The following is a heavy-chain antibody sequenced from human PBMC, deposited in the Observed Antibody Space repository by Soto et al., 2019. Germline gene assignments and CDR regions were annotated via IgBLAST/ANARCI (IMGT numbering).Heavy chain of an antibody. CDR1: GGSISSGGYS. D-gene: IGHD6-25*01. Sequence: PSETLSLTCAVSGGSISSGGYSWSWIRQPPGKGLEWIGYIYHSGSTYYNPSLKSRVTISVDRSKNQFSLKLSSVTAADTAVYYCAGIAANYYYGMDVWGQETTVTVSS. V-gene: IGHV4-30-2*01. J-gene: IGHJ6*02. CDR3: AGIAANYYYGMDV. CDR2: IYHSGST.